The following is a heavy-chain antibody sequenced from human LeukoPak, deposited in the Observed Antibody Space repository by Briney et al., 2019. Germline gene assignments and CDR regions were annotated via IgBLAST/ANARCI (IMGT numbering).Heavy chain of an antibody. CDR1: GYTFTVYY. D-gene: IGHD5-24*01. Sequence: GPSVKVSCKASGYTFTVYYMHWVRQAPGQGLEWMGWINPNSCGTNYAQKFQGRVTMTRDTSISTAYMELSRLRSDDTAVYYCARGGRAGGFDYWGQGTLVTVSS. CDR2: INPNSCGT. CDR3: ARGGRAGGFDY. V-gene: IGHV1-2*02. J-gene: IGHJ4*02.